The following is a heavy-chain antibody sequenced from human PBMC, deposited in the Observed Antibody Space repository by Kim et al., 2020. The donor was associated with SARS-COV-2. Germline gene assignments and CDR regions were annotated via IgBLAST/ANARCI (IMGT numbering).Heavy chain of an antibody. D-gene: IGHD4-17*01. J-gene: IGHJ2*01. V-gene: IGHV3-30*01. Sequence: DSVKGRFTISRDNSKNTLYLQMNSLRAEDTAVYYCARDPTTVTTFWYFDLWGRGTLVTVSS. CDR3: ARDPTTVTTFWYFDL.